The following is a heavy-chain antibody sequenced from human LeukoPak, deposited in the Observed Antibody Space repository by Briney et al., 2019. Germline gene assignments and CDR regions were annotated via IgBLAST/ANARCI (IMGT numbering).Heavy chain of an antibody. CDR2: IYYSGST. CDR3: ARDEGDGSYFDN. Sequence: SETLSLTCTVSGGSFSTYYWSWIRQPPGKGLEWIGYIYYSGSTNYNPSLKSRVTISVDTSKNQFSLKLSSVTAADAAVYYCARDEGDGSYFDNWGQGTLVTVSS. D-gene: IGHD2-15*01. CDR1: GGSFSTYY. J-gene: IGHJ4*02. V-gene: IGHV4-59*01.